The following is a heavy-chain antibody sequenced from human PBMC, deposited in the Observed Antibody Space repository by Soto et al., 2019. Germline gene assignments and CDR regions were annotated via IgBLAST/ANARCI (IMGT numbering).Heavy chain of an antibody. CDR2: ISGSADST. CDR3: AKTRGAMIYAISFYGMDV. V-gene: IGHV3-23*01. J-gene: IGHJ6*02. D-gene: IGHD2-8*01. CDR1: GFSFSSFA. Sequence: EVQLLESGGGFIHPGGSLRLSCAASGFSFSSFAMNWVRQAPGKGLEWVSIISGSADSTFYADSVKGRFTISRDNSKSTLYLQINSLRAEDTAVYHCAKTRGAMIYAISFYGMDVWGQGTTVTVSS.